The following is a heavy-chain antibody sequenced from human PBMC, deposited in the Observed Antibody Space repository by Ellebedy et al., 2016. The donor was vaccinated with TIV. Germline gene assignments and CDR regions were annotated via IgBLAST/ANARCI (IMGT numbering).Heavy chain of an antibody. D-gene: IGHD5-12*01. J-gene: IGHJ4*02. V-gene: IGHV1-18*04. CDR3: ARYRLGEGSGYEFFDY. Sequence: AASVKVSCKASGYTFINYGFIWVRQAPGQGLEWMGWINTYNGNRNYAQKLQGRLTMTTDTSTGTAYMELRSLRSDDTAVYYCARYRLGEGSGYEFFDYWGQGTLATVSS. CDR2: INTYNGNR. CDR1: GYTFINYG.